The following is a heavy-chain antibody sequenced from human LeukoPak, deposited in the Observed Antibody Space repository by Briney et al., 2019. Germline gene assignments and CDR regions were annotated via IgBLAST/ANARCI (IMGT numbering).Heavy chain of an antibody. J-gene: IGHJ3*02. D-gene: IGHD3-3*01. CDR2: ISGSGGST. Sequence: QSGGSLRLSCAASGFTFSSYAMSWVRQAPGKGLEWVSAISGSGGSTYYADSVKGRFTISRDNSKNTLYLQMNSLKTEDTAVYYCTTSLYDFWSGDAFDIWGQGTMITVSS. CDR1: GFTFSSYA. V-gene: IGHV3-23*01. CDR3: TTSLYDFWSGDAFDI.